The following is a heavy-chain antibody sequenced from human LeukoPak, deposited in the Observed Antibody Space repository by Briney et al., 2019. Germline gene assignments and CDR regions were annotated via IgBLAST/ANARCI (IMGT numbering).Heavy chain of an antibody. CDR1: GGSISSGGYY. CDR2: IYYSGST. J-gene: IGHJ6*03. D-gene: IGHD1-14*01. V-gene: IGHV4-31*03. CDR3: ARARPDGYYYYYMDV. Sequence: SQTLSLTCTVSGGSISSGGYYWSWIRQHPGKGLEWIGYIYYSGSTYYNPSLKSRVTISVDTSKNQFSLKLSSVTVADTAVYYCARARPDGYYYYYMDVWGKGTTVTVSS.